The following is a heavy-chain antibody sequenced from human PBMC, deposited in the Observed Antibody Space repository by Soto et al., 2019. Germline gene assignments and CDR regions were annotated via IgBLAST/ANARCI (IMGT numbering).Heavy chain of an antibody. CDR1: GYSFISYW. CDR2: IYPGDSDT. J-gene: IGHJ6*02. D-gene: IGHD6-13*01. CDR3: ARISAAGKYYYGMDG. Sequence: GESLKISCKGSGYSFISYWIGWVRQMPGKGLEWMGIIYPGDSDTRYSPSFQGQVTISADKSISTTYLQWSRLKASDTAMYYCARISAAGKYYYGMDGWGQGTKVT. V-gene: IGHV5-51*01.